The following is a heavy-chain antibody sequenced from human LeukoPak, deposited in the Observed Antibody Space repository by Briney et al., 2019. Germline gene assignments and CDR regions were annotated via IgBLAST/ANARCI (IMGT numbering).Heavy chain of an antibody. D-gene: IGHD6-6*01. CDR2: ISGNGGST. V-gene: IGHV3-64D*09. CDR1: GFTFSSYS. Sequence: GGSLRLSCAASGFTFSSYSMNWVRQAPGKGLEYVSGISGNGGSTNYEDSVKGRFTISRDNSKNTLYLQMSSLRAEDTAVYYCVRGHSSSSNYFDYWGQGSLVTVSS. CDR3: VRGHSSSSNYFDY. J-gene: IGHJ4*02.